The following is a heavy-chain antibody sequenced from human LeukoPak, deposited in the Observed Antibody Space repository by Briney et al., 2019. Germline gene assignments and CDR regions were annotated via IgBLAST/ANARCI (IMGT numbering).Heavy chain of an antibody. CDR2: ITRTGSTI. J-gene: IGHJ4*02. CDR3: ARRRGWIQLWSHSFYFDY. D-gene: IGHD5-18*01. CDR1: GFAFRDYY. V-gene: IGHV3-11*04. Sequence: GGSLRLSCAASGFAFRDYYMGWIRHAPGEGVEVVSYITRTGSTIPYADSLKGRFTIPRDNAKNSVYAQMNILTPEDTAVHYCARRRGWIQLWSHSFYFDYWGQGTLVTVSS.